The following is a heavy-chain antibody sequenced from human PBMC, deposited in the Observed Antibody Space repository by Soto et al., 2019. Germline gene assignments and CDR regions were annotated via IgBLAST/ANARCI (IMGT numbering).Heavy chain of an antibody. Sequence: GGSLRLSCAASGFTFSSYEMNWVRQAPGKGLEWVSYISSSGSTIYYADSVKGRFTISRDNAKNSLYLQMNSLRAEDTAVYYCARASTMLVVAQSPFDYWGQGTLVTVSS. CDR1: GFTFSSYE. D-gene: IGHD3-22*01. CDR3: ARASTMLVVAQSPFDY. V-gene: IGHV3-48*03. CDR2: ISSSGSTI. J-gene: IGHJ4*02.